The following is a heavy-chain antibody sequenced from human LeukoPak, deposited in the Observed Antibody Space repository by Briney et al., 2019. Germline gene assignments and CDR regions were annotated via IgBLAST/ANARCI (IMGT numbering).Heavy chain of an antibody. J-gene: IGHJ4*02. D-gene: IGHD3-16*02. Sequence: HRASVKVSCKASGYTFTSYAMHWVRQAPGQRLEWMGWINAGNGNTKYSQKFQGRVTITRDTSASTAYMELSSLRSEDTTVYYCARDTYVWGSYRPLGYWGQGTLVTVSS. CDR2: INAGNGNT. CDR1: GYTFTSYA. V-gene: IGHV1-3*01. CDR3: ARDTYVWGSYRPLGY.